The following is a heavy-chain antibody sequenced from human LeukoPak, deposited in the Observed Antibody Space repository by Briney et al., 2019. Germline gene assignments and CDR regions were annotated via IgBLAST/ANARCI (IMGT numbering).Heavy chain of an antibody. CDR1: GGSISSDTYY. J-gene: IGHJ4*02. CDR3: VRHISANTDYFDY. Sequence: SETLSLTCTVSGGSISSDTYYWGWIRQPPGKGLEWIGSVYYSGDSYYNPSLRSRVTIFVDTSRDQFSLDLYSVTAADTALYYCVRHISANTDYFDYCGQGTLVTVSS. CDR2: VYYSGDS. V-gene: IGHV4-39*01.